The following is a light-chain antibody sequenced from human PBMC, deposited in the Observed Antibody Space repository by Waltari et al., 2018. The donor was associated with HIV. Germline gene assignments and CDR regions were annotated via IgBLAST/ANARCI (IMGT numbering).Light chain of an antibody. V-gene: IGKV1-5*03. Sequence: DIQMAQSPSTLSASVGDRVIITCRASQSISRWLAWYQQKPGKAPSLLIYQASSLESGVPSRFSGSGSGTEFTLTISSLQPDDFATYYCQQYNGFSPRTFGQGTMVEIK. CDR3: QQYNGFSPRT. J-gene: IGKJ1*01. CDR1: QSISRW. CDR2: QAS.